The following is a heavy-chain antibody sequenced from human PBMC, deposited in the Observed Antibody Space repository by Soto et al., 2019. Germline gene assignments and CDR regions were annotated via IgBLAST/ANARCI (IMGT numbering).Heavy chain of an antibody. CDR1: VFAFITSG. Sequence: GRSLRLSCESSVFAFITSGMQWVRQAPGKRPEWVAVISSDGSDKYYAGSVKGRFTISRDNSKNTLYLQMNSLRTEDTAVYYCAKDTRNKAMVMAYWGQGALVTVSS. CDR3: AKDTRNKAMVMAY. J-gene: IGHJ4*02. CDR2: ISSDGSDK. D-gene: IGHD5-18*01. V-gene: IGHV3-30*18.